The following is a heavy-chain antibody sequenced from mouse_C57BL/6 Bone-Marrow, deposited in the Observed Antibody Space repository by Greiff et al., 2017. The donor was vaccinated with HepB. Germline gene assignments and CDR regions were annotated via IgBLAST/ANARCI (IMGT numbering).Heavy chain of an antibody. CDR3: AGDNDGYPFAY. V-gene: IGHV12-3*01. CDR2: ITHSGET. D-gene: IGHD2-3*01. CDR1: GFPITSGYY. Sequence: VQVVESGPGLVKPSQSLFLTCSITGFPITSGYYWIWIRQSPGKPLEWMGYITHSGETFYNPSLQSPISITRETSKNQFFLQLNSVTTEDTAMYYCAGDNDGYPFAYWGQGTLVTVSA. J-gene: IGHJ3*01.